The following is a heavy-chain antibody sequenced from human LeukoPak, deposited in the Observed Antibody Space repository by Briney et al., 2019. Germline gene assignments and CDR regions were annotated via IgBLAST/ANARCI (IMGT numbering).Heavy chain of an antibody. CDR3: ARDGYYDSSGYYDDYYYYYMDV. CDR2: IYYSGST. CDR1: GGSISSYY. J-gene: IGHJ6*03. Sequence: PSETLSLTCTVSGGSISSYYWSWIRQPPGKGLEWIGYIYYSGSTNYNPSLKSRVTISVDTSKNQFSLKLSSVTAADTAVYYCARDGYYDSSGYYDDYYYYYMDVWGKGTTVTVSS. V-gene: IGHV4-59*12. D-gene: IGHD3-22*01.